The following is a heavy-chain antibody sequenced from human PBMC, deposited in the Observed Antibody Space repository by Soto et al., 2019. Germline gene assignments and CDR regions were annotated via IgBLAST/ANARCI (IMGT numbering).Heavy chain of an antibody. J-gene: IGHJ3*02. V-gene: IGHV1-18*01. CDR3: ARAYYFDTSGYYHRRAFDI. CDR2: INGYNGNT. Sequence: GASVKVSCKASGYTFTSYGISWVRQAPGQGLEWMGCINGYNGNTNYAQKLQGRVTMTTDTSTSTAYMELRSLRSDDTAVYYCARAYYFDTSGYYHRRAFDIWGQGTMVTVSS. D-gene: IGHD3-22*01. CDR1: GYTFTSYG.